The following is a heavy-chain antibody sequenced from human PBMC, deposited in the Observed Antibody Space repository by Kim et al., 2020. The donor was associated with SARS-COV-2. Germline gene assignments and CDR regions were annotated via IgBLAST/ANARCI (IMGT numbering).Heavy chain of an antibody. CDR3: AKDNNYGSGSYYKS. CDR1: GFTFSSYG. Sequence: GGSLRLSCAASGFTFSSYGMHWVRQAPGKGLEWVAVIWYDGSNKYYADSVKGRFTISRDNSKNTLYLQMNSLRAEDTAVYYCAKDNNYGSGSYYKSWGQGTLVTVSS. V-gene: IGHV3-33*06. J-gene: IGHJ5*02. CDR2: IWYDGSNK. D-gene: IGHD3-10*01.